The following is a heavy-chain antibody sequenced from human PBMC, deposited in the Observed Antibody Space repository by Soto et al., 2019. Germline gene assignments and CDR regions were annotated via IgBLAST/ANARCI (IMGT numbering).Heavy chain of an antibody. CDR2: IYYSGST. CDR3: ARVRGSNYYDSSGYHYFDY. Sequence: TSETLSLTCTVSGGSISSYYWSWIRQPPGKGLEWIGYIYYSGSTNYNPSLKSRVTISVDTSKNQFSLKLSSVTAADTAVYYCARVRGSNYYDSSGYHYFDYWGQGTLVTVYS. J-gene: IGHJ4*02. D-gene: IGHD3-22*01. V-gene: IGHV4-59*01. CDR1: GGSISSYY.